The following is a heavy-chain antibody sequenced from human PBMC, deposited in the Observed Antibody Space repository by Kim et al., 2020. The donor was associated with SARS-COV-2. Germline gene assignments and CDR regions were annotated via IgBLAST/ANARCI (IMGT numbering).Heavy chain of an antibody. J-gene: IGHJ4*02. V-gene: IGHV3-15*01. CDR2: IRSKADGGTA. D-gene: IGHD2-21*01. CDR1: GFTFTKVW. CDR3: TTDYERIGGLCDGETCYPASL. Sequence: GGSLRLSCAASGFTFTKVWLSWVRQAPGKGLEWVGRIRSKADGGTADYAAPVKGRFTISRDDSKNTLYRQMNGLRAEDTAFYHCTTDYERIGGLCDGETCYPASLWGQGTLVTVSS.